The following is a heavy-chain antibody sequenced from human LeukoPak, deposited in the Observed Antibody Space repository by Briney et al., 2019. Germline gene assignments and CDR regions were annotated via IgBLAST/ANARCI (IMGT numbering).Heavy chain of an antibody. CDR2: IHQDGNEK. V-gene: IGHV3-7*04. CDR1: GFPFSTYW. J-gene: IGHJ4*02. Sequence: GGSLRLSCAASGFPFSTYWMSWVRQAPGKGLEWVANIHQDGNEKYYVDSVKGRFTISRDNAKSSLYLQMNSLRAEDTAVYYCARGDKFSGDYWGQGTLVTVSS. D-gene: IGHD2-15*01. CDR3: ARGDKFSGDY.